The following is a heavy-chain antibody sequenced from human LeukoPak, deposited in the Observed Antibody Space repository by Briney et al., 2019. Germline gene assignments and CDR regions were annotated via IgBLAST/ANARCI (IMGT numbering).Heavy chain of an antibody. D-gene: IGHD2-2*01. CDR2: IYTSGST. CDR3: ARDGGGDIVVVPAAPYAFDI. CDR1: GGSVSSGSYY. Sequence: SQTLSLTCTVSGGSVSSGSYYWSWIRQPAGKGLEWIGRIYTSGSTNYNPSLKSRVTISVDTSKNQFSLKLSSVTAADTAVYYCARDGGGDIVVVPAAPYAFDIWGQGTMVTVSS. V-gene: IGHV4-61*02. J-gene: IGHJ3*02.